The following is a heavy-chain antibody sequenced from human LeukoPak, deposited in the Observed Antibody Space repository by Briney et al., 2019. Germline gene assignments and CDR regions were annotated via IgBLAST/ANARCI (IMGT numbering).Heavy chain of an antibody. CDR1: GFTFSSYW. CDR2: INSDGTTT. J-gene: IGHJ6*02. V-gene: IGHV3-74*01. Sequence: GGSLRLSCAASGFTFSSYWMHWVRQAPGKGLPWVSRINSDGTTTYYADSVKGRFTISRDNAKNTLYLQVNSLRAEDTAVYYCARGNYYGMDVWGQGTTVTVSS. CDR3: ARGNYYGMDV.